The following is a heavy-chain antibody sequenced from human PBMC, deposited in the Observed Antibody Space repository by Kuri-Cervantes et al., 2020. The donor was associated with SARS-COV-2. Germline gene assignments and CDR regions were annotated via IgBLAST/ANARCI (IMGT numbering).Heavy chain of an antibody. J-gene: IGHJ2*01. CDR2: IYHSGST. V-gene: IGHV4-30-2*01. D-gene: IGHD3-3*01. CDR3: ARDFWSGYYYPSSGL. Sequence: SETLSLTCAVSGGSISSGGYSWSWIRQPPGKGLEWIGYIYHSGSTYYSPSLKSRVTISVDRSKNQFSLKLSSVTAADTAVYYCARDFWSGYYYPSSGLWGRGTLVTVSS. CDR1: GGSISSGGYS.